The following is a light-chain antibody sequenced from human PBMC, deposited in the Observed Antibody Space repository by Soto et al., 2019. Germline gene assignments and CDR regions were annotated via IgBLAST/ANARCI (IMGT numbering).Light chain of an antibody. Sequence: QCVLTPPPSVSGAPGQRVTISCTGRNSNIGAGYDVHWYQQLPGRAPKLLIYANSNRPSGVPDRFSGSRSGTSASLAITGLQAEDEADYSCQSYDSSLSGFYVFGTGTKVTVL. CDR1: NSNIGAGYD. J-gene: IGLJ1*01. CDR2: ANS. V-gene: IGLV1-40*01. CDR3: QSYDSSLSGFYV.